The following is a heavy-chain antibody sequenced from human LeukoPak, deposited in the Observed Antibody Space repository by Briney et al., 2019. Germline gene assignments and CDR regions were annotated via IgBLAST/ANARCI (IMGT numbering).Heavy chain of an antibody. CDR3: ARRTAVIVVVTTFDY. V-gene: IGHV4-59*05. CDR1: GGSISSYY. CDR2: INYSGST. Sequence: SETLSLTCTVSGGSISSYYWSWIRQPAGKGLEWIGSINYSGSTYYNPSLKSRVTISVDTSKNQFSLKLSSVTAADTAVYYCARRTAVIVVVTTFDYWGQGTLVTVSS. J-gene: IGHJ4*02. D-gene: IGHD3-22*01.